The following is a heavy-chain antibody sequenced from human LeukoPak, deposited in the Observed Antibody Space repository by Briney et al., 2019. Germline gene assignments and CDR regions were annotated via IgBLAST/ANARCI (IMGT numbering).Heavy chain of an antibody. D-gene: IGHD3-3*01. V-gene: IGHV1-2*02. Sequence: ASVKVSCKASGYTFTGYYMHWVRQAPEQGLEWMGWINPSSGGTNYAQKFQGRVTMTRDTSISTAYMELSRLRSDDTAVYYCARLTYYDFWSGYNYAFDIWGQGTMVTVSS. CDR2: INPSSGGT. J-gene: IGHJ3*02. CDR1: GYTFTGYY. CDR3: ARLTYYDFWSGYNYAFDI.